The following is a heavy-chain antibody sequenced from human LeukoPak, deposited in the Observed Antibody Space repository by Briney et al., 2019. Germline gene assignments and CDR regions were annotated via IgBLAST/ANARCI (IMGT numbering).Heavy chain of an antibody. CDR2: IYYSGST. Sequence: PSETLSLTCTVSGGSISSYYWSWIRQPPGKGLEWIGYIYYSGSTNYNPSLKSRVTISVDTSKNQFSLKLSSVTAADTAAYYCARDLGDMAFDIWGQGTMVTVSS. CDR3: ARDLGDMAFDI. D-gene: IGHD3-9*01. V-gene: IGHV4-59*01. CDR1: GGSISSYY. J-gene: IGHJ3*02.